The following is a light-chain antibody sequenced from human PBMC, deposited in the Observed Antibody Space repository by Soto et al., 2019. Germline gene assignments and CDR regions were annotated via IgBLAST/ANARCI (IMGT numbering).Light chain of an antibody. CDR1: QSVSTY. Sequence: MQVTQSPSSLSASVEDRVTITCGASQSVSTYLNWYQQKPGKAPKLLIYAASSLQSWVPSRFSGSGSGTDFTLTINSLQPEDFGTYYCQESHRYLLIFGPGTKVDI. J-gene: IGKJ3*01. V-gene: IGKV1-39*01. CDR2: AAS. CDR3: QESHRYLLI.